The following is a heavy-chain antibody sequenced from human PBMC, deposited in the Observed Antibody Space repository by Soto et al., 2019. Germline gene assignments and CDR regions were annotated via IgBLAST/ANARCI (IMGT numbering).Heavy chain of an antibody. D-gene: IGHD3-3*01. CDR3: ARGITIFGVAKTNYYYYYMDV. J-gene: IGHJ6*03. V-gene: IGHV4-59*01. Sequence: SSETLSLTCTVSGGSISSYYWSWIRQPPGKGLEWIGYIYYSGSTNYNPSLKSRVTISVDTSKNQFSLKLSSVTAADTAVYYCARGITIFGVAKTNYYYYYMDVWGKGTTVTVSS. CDR2: IYYSGST. CDR1: GGSISSYY.